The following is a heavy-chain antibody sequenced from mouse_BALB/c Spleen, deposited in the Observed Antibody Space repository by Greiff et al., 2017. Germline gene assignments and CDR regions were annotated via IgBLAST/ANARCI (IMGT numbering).Heavy chain of an antibody. CDR2: IRNKANGYTT. J-gene: IGHJ3*01. D-gene: IGHD2-3*01. V-gene: IGHV7-3*02. Sequence: EVKLMESGGGLVQPGGSLRLSCATSGFTFTDYYMSWVRQPPGKALEWFGFIRNKANGYTTAYSVSVKGRFTISRDNSQSILYLQMHTLRAEDSATDDCARASDGYCDPWFAYWGQGTLVTVSA. CDR1: GFTFTDYY. CDR3: ARASDGYCDPWFAY.